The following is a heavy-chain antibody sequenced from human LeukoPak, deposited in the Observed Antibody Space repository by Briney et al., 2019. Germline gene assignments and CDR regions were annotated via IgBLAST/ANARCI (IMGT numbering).Heavy chain of an antibody. CDR1: GGSFSGYY. J-gene: IGHJ5*02. CDR2: INHSGST. CDR3: ARDDFWSGFNWFDP. D-gene: IGHD3-3*01. Sequence: SETLSLTCAIYGGSFSGYYWSWIRQPPGKGLEWIEEINHSGSTNYNPSLKSRLTISVDTSKIQFSLKQSSVTAADTAVYYCARDDFWSGFNWFDPWGQGTLVTVSS. V-gene: IGHV4-34*01.